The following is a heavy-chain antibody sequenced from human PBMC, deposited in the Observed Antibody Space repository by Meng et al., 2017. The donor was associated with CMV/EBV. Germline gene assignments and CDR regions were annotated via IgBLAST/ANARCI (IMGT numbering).Heavy chain of an antibody. J-gene: IGHJ3*02. CDR3: AKLGSRYCSSTSCYPRNDAFDI. CDR2: ISGSGGST. Sequence: GGSLRLSCAASGFTFSSYAMSWVRQAPGKGLEWVSAISGSGGSTYYADSVKGRFTISRDNSKNTLYLQMNSLRAEDTAVYYCAKLGSRYCSSTSCYPRNDAFDIWGQGTMVTVSS. V-gene: IGHV3-23*01. CDR1: GFTFSSYA. D-gene: IGHD2-2*01.